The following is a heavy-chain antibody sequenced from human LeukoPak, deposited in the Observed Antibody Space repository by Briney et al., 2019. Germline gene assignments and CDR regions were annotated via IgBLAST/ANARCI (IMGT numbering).Heavy chain of an antibody. J-gene: IGHJ3*02. Sequence: PGGSLRLSCAASGFTFSSYEMNWVRQAPGKGLEWVSSLIASGSTTYYADSVKGRFTISRDNAKNSLYLQMNSLRAEDTAVYYCARERDYEPYDAFDIWGQGTMVTVSS. CDR1: GFTFSSYE. D-gene: IGHD4-17*01. CDR2: LIASGSTT. V-gene: IGHV3-48*03. CDR3: ARERDYEPYDAFDI.